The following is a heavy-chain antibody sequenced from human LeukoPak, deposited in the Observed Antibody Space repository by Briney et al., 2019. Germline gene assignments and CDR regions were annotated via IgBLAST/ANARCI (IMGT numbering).Heavy chain of an antibody. Sequence: GGSLRLSCAASGFTLSSYTMNWVRQAPGKGLEWVSSISSSSSYIYYADSVKGRFTISRDNAKNSLYLQMNSLRAEDTAVYYCAELGITMIGGVWGKGTTVTISS. J-gene: IGHJ6*04. CDR2: ISSSSSYI. CDR1: GFTLSSYT. D-gene: IGHD3-10*02. CDR3: AELGITMIGGV. V-gene: IGHV3-21*01.